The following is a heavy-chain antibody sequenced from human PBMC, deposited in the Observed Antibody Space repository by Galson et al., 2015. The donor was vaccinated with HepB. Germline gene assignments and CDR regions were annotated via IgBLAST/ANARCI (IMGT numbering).Heavy chain of an antibody. CDR2: IRSKAYGGTT. J-gene: IGHJ4*02. CDR3: TRDYVVGGYCFDY. V-gene: IGHV3-49*03. CDR1: GITFGDYA. Sequence: SLRLSCAGSGITFGDYAMSWFRQAPGKGLEWVGFIRSKAYGGTTEYAASVKGRFTISRDDSKSIAYLQMNSLKTEDTAVYYCTRDYVVGGYCFDYWGQGTLVTVSS. D-gene: IGHD2-2*01.